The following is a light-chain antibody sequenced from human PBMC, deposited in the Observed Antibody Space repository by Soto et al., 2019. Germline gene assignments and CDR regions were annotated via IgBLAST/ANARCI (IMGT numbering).Light chain of an antibody. CDR2: LGT. CDR3: MQTLQSWT. V-gene: IGKV2-28*01. J-gene: IGKJ1*01. CDR1: QSLLRSSGYDS. Sequence: DIVMTQSPLSLPVTLGEPASISCSASQSLLRSSGYDSLNWYLQKPGQSPQLLIYLGTNRASGVPDRFSGSWSGTDFTLKISRVEAEDVGVYYCMQTLQSWTFGQGTKVEIK.